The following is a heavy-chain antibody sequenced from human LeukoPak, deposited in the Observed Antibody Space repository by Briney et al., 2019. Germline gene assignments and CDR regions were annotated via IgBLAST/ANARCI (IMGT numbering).Heavy chain of an antibody. CDR1: GGPISSGSYY. Sequence: SETLSLTCTVSGGPISSGSYYWSWIRPPAGKGLEWIGRIYTSGSTNYNPSLKSRVTISVDTSKNQFSLKLSSVTAADTAVYYCARDGFLESANWFDPWGQGTLVTVSS. CDR3: ARDGFLESANWFDP. J-gene: IGHJ5*02. V-gene: IGHV4-61*02. D-gene: IGHD3-3*01. CDR2: IYTSGST.